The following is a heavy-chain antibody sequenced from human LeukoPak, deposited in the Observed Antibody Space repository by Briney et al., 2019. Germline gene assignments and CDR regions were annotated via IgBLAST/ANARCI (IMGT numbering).Heavy chain of an antibody. Sequence: GGSLRLSCAASGFTFNTYTMNWVRQAPGKGLEWVSGISWNSGSIGYADSVKGRFTISRDNAKNSLYLQMNSLRAEDTALYYCAKMELHCSGGSCYKFFRYWGQGTLVTVSS. D-gene: IGHD2-15*01. V-gene: IGHV3-9*01. J-gene: IGHJ4*02. CDR1: GFTFNTYT. CDR2: ISWNSGSI. CDR3: AKMELHCSGGSCYKFFRY.